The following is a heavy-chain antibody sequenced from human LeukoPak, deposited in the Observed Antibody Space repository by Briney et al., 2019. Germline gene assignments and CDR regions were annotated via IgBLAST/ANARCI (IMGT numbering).Heavy chain of an antibody. Sequence: ASVKVSCKASGYTFTSYYMHWVRQAPGHGLEWMGIINPSGGSTSYTQKLQDRVIMTRDTSTSTVYMELSSLGSKDTAVYYCARVRGGGSYFDYWGQGTLVTVSS. J-gene: IGHJ4*02. CDR2: INPSGGST. CDR1: GYTFTSYY. CDR3: ARVRGGGSYFDY. D-gene: IGHD1-26*01. V-gene: IGHV1-46*01.